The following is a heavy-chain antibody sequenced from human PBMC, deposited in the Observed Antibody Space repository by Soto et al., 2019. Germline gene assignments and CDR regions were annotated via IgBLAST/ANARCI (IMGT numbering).Heavy chain of an antibody. D-gene: IGHD4-17*01. CDR2: ISGSGGST. J-gene: IGHJ6*02. CDR1: GFTFSSYA. V-gene: IGHV3-23*01. CDR3: AKDPMTTVTYYYYYGMDV. Sequence: GGSLRLSCAASGFTFSSYAMSWVRQAPGKGLEWVSAISGSGGSTYYADSVKGRFTISRDNSKNTLYLQMNSLRAEDTAVYYCAKDPMTTVTYYYYYGMDVWGQGTTVTVSS.